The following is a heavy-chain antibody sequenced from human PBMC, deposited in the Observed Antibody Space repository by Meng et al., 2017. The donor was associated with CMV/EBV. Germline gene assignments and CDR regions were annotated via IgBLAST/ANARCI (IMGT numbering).Heavy chain of an antibody. J-gene: IGHJ5*02. CDR3: TAATHLNWFDP. CDR1: VFTFSNAW. CDR2: IKSKTDGGTT. Sequence: CAASVFTFSNAWMSWVRQAPGKGLEWVGRIKSKTDGGTTDYAAPVKGRFTISRDDSKNTLYLQMNSLKTEDTAVYYCTAATHLNWFDPWGQGTLVTVSS. V-gene: IGHV3-15*01. D-gene: IGHD6-25*01.